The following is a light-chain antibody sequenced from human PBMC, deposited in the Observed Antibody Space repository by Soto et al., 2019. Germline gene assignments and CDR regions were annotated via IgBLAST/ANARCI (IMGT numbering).Light chain of an antibody. V-gene: IGKV3-15*01. J-gene: IGKJ3*01. CDR3: QQYNYRPLFT. CDR1: QSVRSN. Sequence: EIVMTQSPATLSVSPGERATLSCRASQSVRSNLAWYQQKPGQAPRLLIYGASTRSTGIPARFSGSGSGTAFTLTIRSLQSEDFAVYYCQQYNYRPLFTYGPGTSVDIK. CDR2: GAS.